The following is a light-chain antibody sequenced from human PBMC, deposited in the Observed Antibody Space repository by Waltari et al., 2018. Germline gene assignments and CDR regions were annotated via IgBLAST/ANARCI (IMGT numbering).Light chain of an antibody. Sequence: VILTQSPATLSLSPGERATPSCRASQSVGSSVAWYHQKPGQAPRPLIRSASSRATGIPDRFSGSGSGTEFTLTISSLEPEDVGIYHCFQHSGGRSFGQGTEVEI. V-gene: IGKV3-11*01. CDR3: FQHSGGRS. CDR2: SAS. CDR1: QSVGSS. J-gene: IGKJ2*04.